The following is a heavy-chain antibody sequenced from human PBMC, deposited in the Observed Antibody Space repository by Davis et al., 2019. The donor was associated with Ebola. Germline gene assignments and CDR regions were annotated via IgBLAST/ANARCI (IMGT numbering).Heavy chain of an antibody. CDR3: ARDRGYDLDYFDP. CDR1: GFTFSSYW. J-gene: IGHJ4*02. CDR2: IKQDGSEK. V-gene: IGHV3-7*03. Sequence: GESLKISCAASGFTFSSYWMSWVRQAPGKGLEWVANIKQDGSEKYYVDSVKGRFTISRDNAKNSLYLQLNSLRAEDTAVYYCARDRGYDLDYFDPWGQGTLVTVSS. D-gene: IGHD5-18*01.